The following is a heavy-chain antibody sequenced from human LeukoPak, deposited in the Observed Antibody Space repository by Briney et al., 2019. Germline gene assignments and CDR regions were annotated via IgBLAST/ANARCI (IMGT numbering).Heavy chain of an antibody. Sequence: GGSLRLSCAASGFTFSSYGMHWVRQAPGKGPEWVAFIRYDGSNKYYADSVKGRFTISRDNSKNTLYLQMNSLRAEDTAVYYCAKDRVRRIVGATVFDCWGQGTLVTVSS. CDR2: IRYDGSNK. CDR1: GFTFSSYG. V-gene: IGHV3-30*02. D-gene: IGHD1-26*01. J-gene: IGHJ4*02. CDR3: AKDRVRRIVGATVFDC.